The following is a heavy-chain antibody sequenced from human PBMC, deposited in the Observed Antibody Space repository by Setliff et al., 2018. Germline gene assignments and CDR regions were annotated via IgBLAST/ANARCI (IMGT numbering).Heavy chain of an antibody. D-gene: IGHD2-2*01. CDR1: GFTFSTYT. V-gene: IGHV3-21*01. Sequence: GSLRLSCAASGFTFSTYTMNWVRQAPGKGLEWVSSIDTSSSYIYYADSVKGRFTISRDNAENSLYLQMNSLRAEDTAVYYCARSESCGVTNCSPFDYWGQGTLVTVSS. J-gene: IGHJ4*02. CDR3: ARSESCGVTNCSPFDY. CDR2: IDTSSSYI.